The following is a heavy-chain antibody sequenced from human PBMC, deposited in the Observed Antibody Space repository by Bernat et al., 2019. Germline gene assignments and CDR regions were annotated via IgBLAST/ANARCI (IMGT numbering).Heavy chain of an antibody. Sequence: QVQLVASGGGVVQPGRSLRLSCAASGFIFSSYAMHWVRQAPGKGLEWVAVISYDGSNKYYADSVKGRFTIARDNSKNTLYLQMNSLRAEDTAVYYCARGSIAAAGTIPYWGQGPLVTVSS. V-gene: IGHV3-30-3*01. CDR2: ISYDGSNK. J-gene: IGHJ4*02. D-gene: IGHD6-13*01. CDR3: ARGSIAAAGTIPY. CDR1: GFIFSSYA.